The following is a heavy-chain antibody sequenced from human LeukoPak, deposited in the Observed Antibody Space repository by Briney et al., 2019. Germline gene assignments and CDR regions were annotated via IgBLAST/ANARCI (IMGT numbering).Heavy chain of an antibody. CDR2: ISAYNGNT. D-gene: IGHD4-11*01. Sequence: GASVKVSCKASGYTFTSYGISWVRQAPGQGLEWMGWISAYNGNTNYAQKFQGRVTITADESTSTAYMELSSLRSEDTAVYYCARDRTEVTTGVPGAFDIWGQGTMVTVSS. CDR1: GYTFTSYG. J-gene: IGHJ3*02. V-gene: IGHV1-18*01. CDR3: ARDRTEVTTGVPGAFDI.